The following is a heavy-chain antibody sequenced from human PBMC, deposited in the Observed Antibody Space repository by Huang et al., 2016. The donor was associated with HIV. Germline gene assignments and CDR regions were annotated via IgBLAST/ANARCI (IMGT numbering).Heavy chain of an antibody. D-gene: IGHD3-10*01. CDR1: GFPFSDYG. CDR2: MAYDGTTK. J-gene: IGHJ5*02. V-gene: IGHV3-30*02. Sequence: QVQLVESGGGVVQPGGSLRLSCATSGFPFSDYGLHWVRQTPGKGLEWVAFMAYDGTTKVYADSVEGRFTVSRDNSKSTLYLQMNSLRLEHTSIYYCLKDQVGPWGQGTLVTVSS. CDR3: LKDQVGP.